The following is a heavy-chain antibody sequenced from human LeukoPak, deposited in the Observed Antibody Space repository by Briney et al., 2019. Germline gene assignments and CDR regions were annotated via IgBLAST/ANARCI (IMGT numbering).Heavy chain of an antibody. V-gene: IGHV1-46*01. CDR2: ISPLGATT. CDR1: GYTFTTYY. Sequence: AASVKVSCKTSGYTFTTYYIHWVRQAPGQGLEWMGMISPLGATTSYAQKFQGRVTMTRDMSTSTVYMQLSSLSSEDTALYYCARDRPERHFDYWGQGTLVAVSS. J-gene: IGHJ4*02. CDR3: ARDRPERHFDY. D-gene: IGHD6-6*01.